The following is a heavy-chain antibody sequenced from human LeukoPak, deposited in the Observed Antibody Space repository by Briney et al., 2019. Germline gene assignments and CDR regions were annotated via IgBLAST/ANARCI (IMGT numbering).Heavy chain of an antibody. J-gene: IGHJ4*02. Sequence: PSETLSLTCTVSGGSISSSSYYWGWIRQPPGKGLEWIGSIYYSGSTYYNPSLKSRVTISVDTSKNQFSLKLSSVTAADTAVYYCARRNTVVVPAAPFRDYWGQGTLVTVSS. CDR1: GGSISSSSYY. CDR2: IYYSGST. CDR3: ARRNTVVVPAAPFRDY. V-gene: IGHV4-39*01. D-gene: IGHD2-2*01.